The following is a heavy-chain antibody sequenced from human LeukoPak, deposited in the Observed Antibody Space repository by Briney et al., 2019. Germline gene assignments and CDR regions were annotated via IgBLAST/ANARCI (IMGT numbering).Heavy chain of an antibody. J-gene: IGHJ4*02. V-gene: IGHV3-23*01. CDR1: GFTFSSYA. CDR2: ISGSGDKT. CDR3: AKDWSCDY. D-gene: IGHD1-26*01. Sequence: GGSLRLSCAASGFTFSSYAMTWVRQAPGKGLEWVSAISGSGDKTHYADSVKGRFTISRDNSKNTLYLQMNTLRAEDTALYYCAKDWSCDYWGQGTLVTVSS.